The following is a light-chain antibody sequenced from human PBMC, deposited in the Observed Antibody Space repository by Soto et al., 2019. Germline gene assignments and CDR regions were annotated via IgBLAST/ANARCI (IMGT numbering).Light chain of an antibody. V-gene: IGKV1-5*03. Sequence: DIQMTQSPSPLSASVGDRVIITCRAGQSISSWLAWYQQTPGKAPNLLIYRASTLKSGIPSKFSGSGSGTEFNLTVSSLQPDDFATYCGQQYDRASWTFGQGTKVEIK. CDR3: QQYDRASWT. CDR2: RAS. CDR1: QSISSW. J-gene: IGKJ1*01.